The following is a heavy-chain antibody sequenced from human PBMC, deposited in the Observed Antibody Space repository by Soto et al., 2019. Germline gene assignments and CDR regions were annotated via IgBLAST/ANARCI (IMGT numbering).Heavy chain of an antibody. CDR1: GFTFSSYS. Sequence: EVQLVESGGGLVQPGGSLRLSCAASGFTFSSYSMNWVRQAPGKGLEWVSYSSSSSSTIYYADSVKGRFTISRDNAKNSLYLQMNSLRDEGTGVYYCARDSPPFTMVPFVGYWGQGTLVTVSS. CDR3: ARDSPPFTMVPFVGY. J-gene: IGHJ4*02. D-gene: IGHD3-10*01. CDR2: SSSSSSTI. V-gene: IGHV3-48*02.